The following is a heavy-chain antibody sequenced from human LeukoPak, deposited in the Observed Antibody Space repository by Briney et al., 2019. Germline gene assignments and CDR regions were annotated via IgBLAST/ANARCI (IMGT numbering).Heavy chain of an antibody. CDR3: AKAPWSSESDYYFDY. D-gene: IGHD3-10*01. CDR2: ISGSGGST. J-gene: IGHJ4*02. CDR1: GFTFSSYA. Sequence: GGSLRLSCVASGFTFSSYAMTWVRQAPGKGLEWVSTISGSGGSTYYADSVKGRFTISRDNSKNTLFLQMNSLRAEDTAVYYCAKAPWSSESDYYFDYWGQGTLVTVSS. V-gene: IGHV3-23*01.